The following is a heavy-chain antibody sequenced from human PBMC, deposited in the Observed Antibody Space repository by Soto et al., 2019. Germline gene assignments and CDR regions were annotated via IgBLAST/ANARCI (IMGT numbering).Heavy chain of an antibody. Sequence: QVQLVQSGAEVKKPGSSVKVSCKASGGTFSSYAISWVRQAPGHGLAWMGVIIPIFGTANYAQKFQGRVTITADESTSTAYMELSSLRSEDTAVYYFVRSLYSSGWYGEGYWCQGTLVTVSS. CDR2: IIPIFGTA. CDR3: VRSLYSSGWYGEGY. V-gene: IGHV1-69*01. J-gene: IGHJ4*02. D-gene: IGHD6-19*01. CDR1: GGTFSSYA.